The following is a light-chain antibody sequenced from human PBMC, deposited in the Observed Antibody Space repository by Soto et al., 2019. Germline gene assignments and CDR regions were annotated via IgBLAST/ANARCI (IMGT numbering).Light chain of an antibody. CDR3: QQYYHYRT. CDR2: AAS. CDR1: PSISSS. V-gene: IGKV1-5*01. Sequence: DLQMSPYPSTLSASVGDRVTITCRASPSISSSLAWYQQKPGKSPKLLIYAASTLQSGVPPTFSGSGSGTDFPPTFSCLHSEDFATDYRQQYYHYRTCGQGDKGDIK. J-gene: IGKJ1*01.